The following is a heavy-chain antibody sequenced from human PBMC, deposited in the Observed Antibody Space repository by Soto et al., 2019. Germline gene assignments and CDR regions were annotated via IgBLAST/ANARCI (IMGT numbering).Heavy chain of an antibody. D-gene: IGHD3-22*01. J-gene: IGHJ4*02. V-gene: IGHV3-23*01. CDR2: ISGSGGST. Sequence: SGGSLRLSCAASGFTFSSYAMSWVRQAPGKGLEWVSAISGSGGSTYYSDSVKGRFTISRDNFKNTLYLQMNSLRAEDTAVYYCAKSPMIVVIPTDYWGQGTLVTVSS. CDR3: AKSPMIVVIPTDY. CDR1: GFTFSSYA.